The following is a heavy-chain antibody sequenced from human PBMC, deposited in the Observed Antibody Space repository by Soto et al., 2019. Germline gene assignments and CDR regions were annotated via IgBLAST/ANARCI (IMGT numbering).Heavy chain of an antibody. CDR1: GGAFGSYA. J-gene: IGHJ4*02. CDR2: IIPMFDTT. CDR3: TRPRGYSSGYWGQDF. D-gene: IGHD5-12*01. Sequence: QVQLVQSGAEVKKPGSSVKVSCKASGGAFGSYAINWVRQAPGQGLEWMGGIIPMFDTTNYAQRFQGRVTVTADEYTSTVYLELTRLKSEDKAMYYCTRPRGYSSGYWGQDFWGQGTLVTVSS. V-gene: IGHV1-69*01.